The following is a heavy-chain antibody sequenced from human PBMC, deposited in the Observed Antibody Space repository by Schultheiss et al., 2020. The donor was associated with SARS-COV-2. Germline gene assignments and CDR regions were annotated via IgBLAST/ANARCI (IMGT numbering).Heavy chain of an antibody. V-gene: IGHV3-23*01. CDR3: ATFHWGSREPVDY. D-gene: IGHD3-16*01. Sequence: GESLKISCAASGFTFSSYAMSWVRQAPGKGLEWVSAISGSGGSTYYADSVKGRFTISRDNSKNTLYLQMNSLRAEDTAVYYCATFHWGSREPVDYWGQGTLVTVSS. CDR1: GFTFSSYA. CDR2: ISGSGGST. J-gene: IGHJ4*02.